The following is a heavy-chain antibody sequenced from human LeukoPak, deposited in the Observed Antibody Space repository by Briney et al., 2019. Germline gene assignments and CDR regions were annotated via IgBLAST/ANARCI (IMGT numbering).Heavy chain of an antibody. V-gene: IGHV3-11*01. CDR2: ISSSGSTI. Sequence: GGSLTLSCAASGFTFSDYYMSWIRQAPGKGLEWVSYISSSGSTIYYADSVKGRFTISRDNAKNSLYLQMNSLRAEDTAVYYCARRINYYDSSGYYPSDYWGQGTLVTVSS. J-gene: IGHJ4*02. CDR1: GFTFSDYY. D-gene: IGHD3-22*01. CDR3: ARRINYYDSSGYYPSDY.